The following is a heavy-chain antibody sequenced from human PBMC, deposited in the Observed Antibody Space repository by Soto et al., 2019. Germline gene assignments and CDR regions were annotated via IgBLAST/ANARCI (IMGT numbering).Heavy chain of an antibody. J-gene: IGHJ4*02. CDR1: GYTFTSYY. V-gene: IGHV1-46*01. CDR2: INPSGGST. CDR3: ARGAPMVGVTAIHEYYFDD. D-gene: IGHD2-21*02. Sequence: ASVKVSCPASGYTFTSYYMHWVRQAPGQGLEWMGIINPSGGSTSYAQKFQGRVTMTRDTSTSTVYMELSSLRSEDTAVYYCARGAPMVGVTAIHEYYFDDWRQGPRVT.